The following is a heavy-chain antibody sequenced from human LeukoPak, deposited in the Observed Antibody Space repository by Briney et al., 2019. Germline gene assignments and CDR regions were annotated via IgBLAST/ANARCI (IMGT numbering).Heavy chain of an antibody. CDR3: ARAKTPQWLNGMDV. V-gene: IGHV6-1*01. CDR2: TYYRSKWYN. J-gene: IGHJ6*02. D-gene: IGHD5-12*01. Sequence: SQTLSLTCAISGDSVSSNSAAWNWIRQSPSRGLEWLGRTYYRSKWYNDYAVSVKSRITTTPDTTKNQYSLQLNSMTPEDTAVYYCARAKTPQWLNGMDVWGQGTTVTVSS. CDR1: GDSVSSNSAA.